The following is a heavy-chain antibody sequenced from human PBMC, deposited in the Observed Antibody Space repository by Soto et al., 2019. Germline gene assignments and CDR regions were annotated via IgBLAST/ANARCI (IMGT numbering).Heavy chain of an antibody. Sequence: QVQLVQSGAQVKKPGASVKVSCKASGYTFDNYALHWVRQAPGRRLEWMGWIHAGNGYTKYSRSFQGRVTITRDTSASTVHMALSSLRSEDTAVYYCARVQYSGYDFKLAFDIWGQGTRVTVSS. J-gene: IGHJ3*02. CDR2: IHAGNGYT. V-gene: IGHV1-3*01. D-gene: IGHD5-12*01. CDR1: GYTFDNYA. CDR3: ARVQYSGYDFKLAFDI.